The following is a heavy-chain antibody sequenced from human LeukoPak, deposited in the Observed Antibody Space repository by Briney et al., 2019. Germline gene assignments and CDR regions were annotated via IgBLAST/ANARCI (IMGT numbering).Heavy chain of an antibody. CDR2: ISYDGSNK. Sequence: GGSLRLSCAASGFTSSSYAMHWVRQAPGKGLEWVAVISYDGSNKYYADSVKGRFTISRDNSKNTLYLQMNSLRAEDTAVYYCASLYIVVVPAAMPHWFDPWGQGTLVTVSS. V-gene: IGHV3-30*04. CDR3: ASLYIVVVPAAMPHWFDP. J-gene: IGHJ5*02. D-gene: IGHD2-2*01. CDR1: GFTSSSYA.